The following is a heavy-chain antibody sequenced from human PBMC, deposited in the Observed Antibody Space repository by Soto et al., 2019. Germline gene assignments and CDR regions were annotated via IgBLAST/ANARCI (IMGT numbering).Heavy chain of an antibody. CDR3: ASTPTQAWILFDY. CDR2: IYNGGNT. J-gene: IGHJ4*02. V-gene: IGHV4-59*01. D-gene: IGHD5-18*01. Sequence: PSETLSLTCTLSGDSMSSYLWSWIRQSPGKGLEWIGYIYNGGNTNYNPSLKSRVTISEDTSKNQFSLNLTSVTAADTAVYYCASTPTQAWILFDYWGQGTLVTVSS. CDR1: GDSMSSYL.